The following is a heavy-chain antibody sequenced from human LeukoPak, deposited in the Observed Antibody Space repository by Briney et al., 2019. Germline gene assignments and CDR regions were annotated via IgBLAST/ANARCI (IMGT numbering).Heavy chain of an antibody. CDR3: SRSTDYCSATLFDP. CDR1: GGTFSSYA. J-gene: IGHJ5*02. D-gene: IGHD3-10*01. V-gene: IGHV1-69*06. CDR2: IIPIFGTA. Sequence: ASVKVSCKASGGTFSSYAISWVRQAPGQGLEWMGGIIPIFGTANYAQKFQGRVTITADKSTSTAYMELRSLRSEDTAVYYCSRSTDYCSATLFDPWGQGTLVTVSS.